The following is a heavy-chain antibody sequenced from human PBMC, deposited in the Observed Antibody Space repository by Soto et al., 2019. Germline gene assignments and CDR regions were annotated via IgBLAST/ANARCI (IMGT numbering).Heavy chain of an antibody. J-gene: IGHJ4*02. CDR1: GGSISTYY. CDR2: IYAIGST. D-gene: IGHD2-2*01. Sequence: SEALFPTCTVSGGSISTYYWSWIRQPAGKGLEWIGRIYAIGSTNYNPSLKSRVTMSVATSKNQFSLKLSSVTAADTAIFYCARGGMVIIPTATAFDYWGQGTLVTVSS. V-gene: IGHV4-4*07. CDR3: ARGGMVIIPTATAFDY.